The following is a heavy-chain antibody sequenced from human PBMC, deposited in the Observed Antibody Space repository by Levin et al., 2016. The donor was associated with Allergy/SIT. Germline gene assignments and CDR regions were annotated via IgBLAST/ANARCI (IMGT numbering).Heavy chain of an antibody. CDR2: IYYSGST. Sequence: WIRQPPGKGLEWIGYIYYSGSTNYNPSLKSRVTISVDTSKNQFSLKLSSVTAADTAVYYCARDFEGAAATAWELWGQGTLVTVSS. V-gene: IGHV4-59*01. D-gene: IGHD6-13*01. CDR3: ARDFEGAAATAWEL. J-gene: IGHJ4*02.